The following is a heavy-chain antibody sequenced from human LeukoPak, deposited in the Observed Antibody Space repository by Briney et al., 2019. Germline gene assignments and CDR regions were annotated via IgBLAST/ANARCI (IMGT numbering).Heavy chain of an antibody. CDR2: RNLKSGKF. J-gene: IGHJ4*02. D-gene: IGHD3-22*01. Sequence: ASVKVSCKTSGYTFTRYDINWVRQATGQGLEWMGWRNLKSGKFGYEQKFQSRVTVTRNASISTAYMELSILGSEDTAAYYCARGYFDTSGYYYVSRIDYWGQGTLVTVSA. V-gene: IGHV1-8*01. CDR3: ARGYFDTSGYYYVSRIDY. CDR1: GYTFTRYD.